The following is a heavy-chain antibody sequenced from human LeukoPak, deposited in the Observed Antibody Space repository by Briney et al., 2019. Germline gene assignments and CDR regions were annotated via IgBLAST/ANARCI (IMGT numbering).Heavy chain of an antibody. Sequence: SETLSLTCAVYGGSFSGYYWSWIRQPPGKGLEWIREINHSGSTNYNPSLKSRVTISVDTSKDQFSLKLSSVTAADTAVYYCSRSALLWFGESPFDYWGQGTLVTVSS. V-gene: IGHV4-34*01. D-gene: IGHD3-10*01. CDR2: INHSGST. J-gene: IGHJ4*02. CDR1: GGSFSGYY. CDR3: SRSALLWFGESPFDY.